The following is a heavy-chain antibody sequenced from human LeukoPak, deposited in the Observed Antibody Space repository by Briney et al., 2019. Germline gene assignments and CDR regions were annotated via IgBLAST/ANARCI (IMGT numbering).Heavy chain of an antibody. V-gene: IGHV3-7*01. Sequence: PGGSLRLSCAASGFTFSSYSMNWVRQAPGKGLEWVANIKRDGSEKYYVDSVKGRFTISRDNAKNSLYLQMNSLRAEDTAVYYCARDLFGAFPDYWGQGTLVTVSS. CDR2: IKRDGSEK. D-gene: IGHD3-3*01. CDR1: GFTFSSYS. J-gene: IGHJ4*02. CDR3: ARDLFGAFPDY.